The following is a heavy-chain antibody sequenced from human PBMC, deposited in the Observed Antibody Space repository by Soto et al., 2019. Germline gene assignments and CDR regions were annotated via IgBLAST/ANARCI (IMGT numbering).Heavy chain of an antibody. J-gene: IGHJ3*02. D-gene: IGHD3-10*01. CDR2: TYYRSQWHN. V-gene: IGHV6-1*01. Sequence: QVQLQQSGPGLVKPSQTLSLTCGISGDSVSSNSATWNWIRQSPSRGLEWLGRTYYRSQWHNEYEESVKSRITFNPDTSKKQFSLQLNSMSPEDTAVYYCASERGFLSEAIDIWGRGTMVTVSS. CDR3: ASERGFLSEAIDI. CDR1: GDSVSSNSAT.